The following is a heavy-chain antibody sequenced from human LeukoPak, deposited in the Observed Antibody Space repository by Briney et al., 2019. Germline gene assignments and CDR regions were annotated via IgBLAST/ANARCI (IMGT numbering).Heavy chain of an antibody. CDR1: GFTFSFAW. J-gene: IGHJ4*02. Sequence: PGGSLRLSCAASGFTFSFAWMSWVRQAPGKGLEWVGRIKSKTDGGTTDYAAPVKGRFTISRDDSKNTLYLQVNSLRAEDTAVYYCARRSGIAVAGAFDYWGQGTLVTVSS. CDR3: ARRSGIAVAGAFDY. CDR2: IKSKTDGGTT. D-gene: IGHD6-19*01. V-gene: IGHV3-15*01.